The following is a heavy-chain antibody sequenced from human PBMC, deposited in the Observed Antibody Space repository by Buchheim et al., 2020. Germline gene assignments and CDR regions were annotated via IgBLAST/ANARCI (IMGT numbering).Heavy chain of an antibody. CDR2: IYYSGST. Sequence: QLQLQESGPGLVKPSETLSLTCTVSGGSISSSSYYWGWIRQPPGKGLEWIGSIYYSGSTYYNPSLKSRVTISVDTSNNQFPLKLSSVTAADTAVYYCARHKTYGSGSYYKGAHYYFDYWGQGTL. J-gene: IGHJ4*02. V-gene: IGHV4-39*01. CDR3: ARHKTYGSGSYYKGAHYYFDY. D-gene: IGHD3-10*01. CDR1: GGSISSSSYY.